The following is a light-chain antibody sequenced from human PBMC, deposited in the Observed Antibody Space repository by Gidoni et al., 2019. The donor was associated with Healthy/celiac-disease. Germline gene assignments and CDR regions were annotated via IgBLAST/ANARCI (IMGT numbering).Light chain of an antibody. V-gene: IGLV1-47*01. Sequence: QSVLPQPPSASGTPGQGVTISCSGSSSNIGSNYIYWYQQLPGTAPKLLIYRNNQRPSGVPDRFSGSKSGTSVSLAISGLRSEDEADYYCAAWDDSLSGVVFGGGTKLTVL. CDR1: SSNIGSNY. CDR2: RNN. J-gene: IGLJ2*01. CDR3: AAWDDSLSGVV.